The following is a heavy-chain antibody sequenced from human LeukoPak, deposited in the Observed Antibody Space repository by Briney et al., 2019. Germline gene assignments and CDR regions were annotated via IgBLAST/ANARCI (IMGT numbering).Heavy chain of an antibody. CDR3: ARDDNWSGYLNWFDP. D-gene: IGHD3-3*01. J-gene: IGHJ5*02. CDR1: GFTFSSYS. Sequence: GGSLRLSCAASGFTFSSYSMNWVRQAPGKGLEWVSYISSSSSTIYYADSVKGRFTISRDNAKNSLYLQMNSLRAEDTAVYYCARDDNWSGYLNWFDPWGQGTLVTVSS. CDR2: ISSSSSTI. V-gene: IGHV3-48*01.